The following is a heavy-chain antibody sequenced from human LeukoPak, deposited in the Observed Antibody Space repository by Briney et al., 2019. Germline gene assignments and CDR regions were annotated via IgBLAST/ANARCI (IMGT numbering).Heavy chain of an antibody. Sequence: SVKVSCKASGFTFTSSAMQWVRQARGQRLEWIGWIVVGSGNTNYAQKFQERVTITRDMSTSTAYMELSSLRSEDTAVYYCARGGDYYDSSGYYLYDAFDIWGQGTMVTVSS. CDR2: IVVGSGNT. D-gene: IGHD3-22*01. V-gene: IGHV1-58*02. J-gene: IGHJ3*02. CDR1: GFTFTSSA. CDR3: ARGGDYYDSSGYYLYDAFDI.